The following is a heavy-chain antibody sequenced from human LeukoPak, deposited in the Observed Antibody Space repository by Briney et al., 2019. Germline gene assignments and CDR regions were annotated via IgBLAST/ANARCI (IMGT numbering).Heavy chain of an antibody. Sequence: PSETLSLTCTVSGGSVSSYYWSWIRQPPGKGLEWIACISYSGSTKYNPSLKSRVTISVDTSKNQLSLKLSSVTAADTAVYYCAREPGFDSSGYLNWFDPWGQGTLVTVSS. D-gene: IGHD3-22*01. CDR1: GGSVSSYY. CDR2: ISYSGST. CDR3: AREPGFDSSGYLNWFDP. V-gene: IGHV4-59*02. J-gene: IGHJ5*02.